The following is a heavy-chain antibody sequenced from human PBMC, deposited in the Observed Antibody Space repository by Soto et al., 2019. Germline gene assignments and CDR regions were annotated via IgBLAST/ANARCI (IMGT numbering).Heavy chain of an antibody. D-gene: IGHD3-22*01. Sequence: QVQLQESGPGLVKPSQTLSLTCTVSGGSISSGDYYWSWIRQPPGKGLEWIGYIYYSGSTYYNPSLKCRVTISVDTSKNQFSLKLSSVTAADTAVYYCARLGAFDYYDSRGRPFDPWGQGTLVTVSS. V-gene: IGHV4-30-4*01. J-gene: IGHJ5*02. CDR3: ARLGAFDYYDSRGRPFDP. CDR1: GGSISSGDYY. CDR2: IYYSGST.